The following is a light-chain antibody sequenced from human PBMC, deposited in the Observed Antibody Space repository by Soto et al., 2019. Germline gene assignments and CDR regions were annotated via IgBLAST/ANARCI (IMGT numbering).Light chain of an antibody. V-gene: IGKV1-5*01. CDR2: DAS. J-gene: IGKJ2*01. CDR1: QSISSW. Sequence: DIQMTQSPSTLSASVGDRVTITCRASQSISSWLAWYQQKPGKAPKLLIYDASSLESGVPSRFSGSGSGTEFTLTISSPQPDDFATYYCQQYNSYWRTFGQGTKLEIK. CDR3: QQYNSYWRT.